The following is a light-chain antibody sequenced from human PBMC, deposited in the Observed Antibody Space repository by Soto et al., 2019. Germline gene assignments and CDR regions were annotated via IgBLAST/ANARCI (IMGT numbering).Light chain of an antibody. V-gene: IGKV3-20*01. CDR2: GAS. J-gene: IGKJ1*01. CDR1: QSVSSSY. CDR3: QQYGISPLT. Sequence: VFSHPPGSLCLYPQARPPVPSRASQSVSSSYLAWYQQKPGQAPRLLMYGASSRATGVPDRFSGSGSGTDFTLTISRLEPEDFAVYYCQQYGISPLTFGQVTKVDI.